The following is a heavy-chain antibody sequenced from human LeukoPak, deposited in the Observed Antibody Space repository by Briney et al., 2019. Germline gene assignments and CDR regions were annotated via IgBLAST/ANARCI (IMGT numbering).Heavy chain of an antibody. Sequence: GGSLRLSCAASGFTFSSYEMNWVRQAPGKGLEWVSYISSSGSTIYYADSVKGRFTISRDNAKNSLYLQMNSLRAEDTAVYYCAGQFGGDDDYWGQGTLVTVSS. CDR3: AGQFGGDDDY. CDR2: ISSSGSTI. V-gene: IGHV3-48*03. J-gene: IGHJ4*02. CDR1: GFTFSSYE. D-gene: IGHD2-21*02.